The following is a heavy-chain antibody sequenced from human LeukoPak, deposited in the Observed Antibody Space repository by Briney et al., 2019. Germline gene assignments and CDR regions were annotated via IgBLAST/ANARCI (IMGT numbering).Heavy chain of an antibody. V-gene: IGHV3-53*01. J-gene: IGHJ4*02. CDR3: ARVWYSYGRGGYYFDY. CDR1: GFTVSSNY. Sequence: GGSLRLSCAASGFTVSSNYMSWVRRAPGKGLEWVSVIYSGGSTYYADSVKGRFTISRDNSKNTLYLQMNSLRAEDTAVYYCARVWYSYGRGGYYFDYWGQGTLVTVSS. CDR2: IYSGGST. D-gene: IGHD5-18*01.